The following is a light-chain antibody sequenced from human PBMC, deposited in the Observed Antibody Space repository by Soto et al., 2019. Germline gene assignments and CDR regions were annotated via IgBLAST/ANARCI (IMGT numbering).Light chain of an antibody. CDR1: QAINTY. J-gene: IGKJ4*01. V-gene: IGKV1-9*01. CDR2: VAS. Sequence: DIQLTQSPSFLAASVVDRGTITCLASQAINTYLAWYPQTPGKAPKLLIYVASTLHRGLPSRFSGSGSGTEFTLTIRSLQPEAFATYYGQQLNSFPLTCGGGTMVDI. CDR3: QQLNSFPLT.